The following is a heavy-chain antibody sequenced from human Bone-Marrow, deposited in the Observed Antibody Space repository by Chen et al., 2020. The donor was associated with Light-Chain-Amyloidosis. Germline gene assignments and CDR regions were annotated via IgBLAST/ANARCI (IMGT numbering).Heavy chain of an antibody. CDR3: VRDHNWAFDI. CDR1: GFVFSAYS. V-gene: IGHV3-48*01. Sequence: EVQLVESGGGLVQPGGSLRLSCVASGFVFSAYSMNWVRQAPGKGLEWISYIKWDYTATYYPDSRRGRCTISRDNGKNSLYLQLNSLRAEDTALYFCVRDHNWAFDIWGQGTVVTVSS. J-gene: IGHJ3*02. CDR2: IKWDYTAT.